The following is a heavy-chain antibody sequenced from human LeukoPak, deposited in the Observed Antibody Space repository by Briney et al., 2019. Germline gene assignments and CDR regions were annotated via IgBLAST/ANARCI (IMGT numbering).Heavy chain of an antibody. Sequence: GGSLRLSCAASGFTFSSYWMSWVRQAPGKGREWVANIKQDGSEKYYVDSVKGRFTISRDNAKNSLYLQMNSLRAEDTAVYYCARRFGAARDDYMDVWGKGTAVAVSS. V-gene: IGHV3-7*01. CDR2: IKQDGSEK. J-gene: IGHJ6*03. D-gene: IGHD3-16*01. CDR3: ARRFGAARDDYMDV. CDR1: GFTFSSYW.